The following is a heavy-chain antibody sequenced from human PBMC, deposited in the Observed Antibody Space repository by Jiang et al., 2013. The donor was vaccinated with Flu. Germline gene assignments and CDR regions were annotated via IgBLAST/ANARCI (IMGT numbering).Heavy chain of an antibody. CDR1: GFSLSTSGVG. Sequence: KPTQTLTLTCTFSGFSLSTSGVGVGWIRQPPGKALEWLALIYWDDDKRYSPSLKSRLTITKDTSKNQVVLTMTNMDPVDTATYYCAHRHPFTQGGVXFDIWGQGTMVTVSS. J-gene: IGHJ3*02. D-gene: IGHD3-16*01. CDR2: IYWDDDK. CDR3: AHRHPFTQGGVXFDI. V-gene: IGHV2-5*02.